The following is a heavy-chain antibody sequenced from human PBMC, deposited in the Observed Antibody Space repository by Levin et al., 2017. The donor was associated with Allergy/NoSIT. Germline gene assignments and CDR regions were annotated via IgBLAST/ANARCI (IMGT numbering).Heavy chain of an antibody. D-gene: IGHD1-1*01. CDR1: GYIFTDYY. CDR2: INPNSGGT. V-gene: IGHV1-2*02. Sequence: ASVKVSCKASGYIFTDYYMHWVRQAPGQGLEWMGWINPNSGGTNYAQKFQGRVTMTRDTSISTAYMELSRLRSDDTAVYYCARDMRKSGNWKSGPDYWGQGTLVTVSS. J-gene: IGHJ4*02. CDR3: ARDMRKSGNWKSGPDY.